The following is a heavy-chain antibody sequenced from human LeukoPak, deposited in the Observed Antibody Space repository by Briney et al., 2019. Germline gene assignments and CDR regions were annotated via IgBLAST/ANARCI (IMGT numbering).Heavy chain of an antibody. CDR2: IYYSGST. CDR3: ARSYGDLDGVDY. D-gene: IGHD4-17*01. J-gene: IGHJ4*02. Sequence: SETLSLTCTVSGGSISSYYWSWIRQPPGKGLEGIGYIYYSGSTNYNPSLKSRVTISVDTSKNQFSLKLSSVTAADTAVYYCARSYGDLDGVDYWGQGTLVTVSS. V-gene: IGHV4-59*01. CDR1: GGSISSYY.